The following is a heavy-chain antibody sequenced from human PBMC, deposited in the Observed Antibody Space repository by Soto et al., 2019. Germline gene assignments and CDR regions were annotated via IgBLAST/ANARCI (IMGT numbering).Heavy chain of an antibody. CDR2: ISGSGDDT. CDR3: ATVDGPTVATMFFDY. J-gene: IGHJ4*02. D-gene: IGHD5-12*01. Sequence: GGSLRLSCVASGFTFSNFAMAWVRQAPGEGLEWVSAISGSGDDTFYADSMKGRFTISRDNSKDTLYLQINSLRAEDTAVYYCATVDGPTVATMFFDYWGQGILVTVSS. V-gene: IGHV3-23*01. CDR1: GFTFSNFA.